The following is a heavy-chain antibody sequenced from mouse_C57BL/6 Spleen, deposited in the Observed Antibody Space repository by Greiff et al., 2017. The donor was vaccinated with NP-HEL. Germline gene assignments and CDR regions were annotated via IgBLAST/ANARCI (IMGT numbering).Heavy chain of an antibody. J-gene: IGHJ2*01. Sequence: VKLQQPGAELVKPGASVKLSCKASGYTFTSYWMHWVKQRPGRGLEWIGRIDPNSGGTKYNEKFKSKATLTVDKPSSTAYMQLSSLTSEDSAVYYCAREGPIITTVVAPFDDWGQGTTLTVSS. V-gene: IGHV1-72*01. D-gene: IGHD1-1*01. CDR1: GYTFTSYW. CDR2: IDPNSGGT. CDR3: AREGPIITTVVAPFDD.